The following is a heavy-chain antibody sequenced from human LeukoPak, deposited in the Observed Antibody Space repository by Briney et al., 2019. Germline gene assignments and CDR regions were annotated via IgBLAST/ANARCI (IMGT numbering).Heavy chain of an antibody. CDR3: AELGITMIGGV. V-gene: IGHV3-48*03. D-gene: IGHD3-10*02. CDR2: ISSSGSTI. J-gene: IGHJ6*04. CDR1: GFTFISYA. Sequence: GTSLRLSCAASGFTFISYAIHWVRQAPGKGLEWVSYISSSGSTIYYADSVKGRFTISRDNAKNSLYLQMNSLRAEDTAVYYCAELGITMIGGVWGKGTTVTISS.